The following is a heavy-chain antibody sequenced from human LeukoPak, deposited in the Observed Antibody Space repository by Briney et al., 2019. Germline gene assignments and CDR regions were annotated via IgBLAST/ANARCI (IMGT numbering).Heavy chain of an antibody. CDR1: GFTFSSYG. CDR3: AKDCSSDYFDY. Sequence: PGRSLRLSCAASGFTFSSYGMHWVRQAPGKGLEWVAVISYDGSNKYYADSVKGRFTISRDNSKNTLYLQMNSLRAEDTAVYYCAKDCSSDYFDYWGQGTLVTVSS. CDR2: ISYDGSNK. V-gene: IGHV3-30*18. D-gene: IGHD6-19*01. J-gene: IGHJ4*02.